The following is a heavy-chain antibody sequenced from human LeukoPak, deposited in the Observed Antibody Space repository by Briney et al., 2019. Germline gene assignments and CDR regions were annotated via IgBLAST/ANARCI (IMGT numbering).Heavy chain of an antibody. Sequence: GGSLRLSCAASGFTFSSYSMNWVRQAPGKGLEWVSSISSSSNYVFYADSVEGRITISRDNAKNSLYLQINSLRAEDTAVYYCARDPRGAAGTYGMDVWGQGTTVTVSS. J-gene: IGHJ6*02. CDR3: ARDPRGAAGTYGMDV. CDR2: ISSSSNYV. D-gene: IGHD6-13*01. CDR1: GFTFSSYS. V-gene: IGHV3-21*01.